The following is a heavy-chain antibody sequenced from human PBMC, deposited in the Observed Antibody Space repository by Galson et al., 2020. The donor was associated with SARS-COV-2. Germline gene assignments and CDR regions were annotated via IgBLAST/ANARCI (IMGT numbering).Heavy chain of an antibody. V-gene: IGHV3-30*01. J-gene: IGHJ3*02. CDR2: ISYAGSNK. CDR1: GFTFSSYA. Sequence: GWSLRLSCAASGFTFSSYAMHWVRQAPGKGLEWVAVISYAGSNKYYADSAKGRFTFSRDNSKNTLYLQMNSLSAEDTAVYYCAREGLNYYDSSGYYSADAFDIWGQGTMVTVSS. CDR3: AREGLNYYDSSGYYSADAFDI. D-gene: IGHD3-22*01.